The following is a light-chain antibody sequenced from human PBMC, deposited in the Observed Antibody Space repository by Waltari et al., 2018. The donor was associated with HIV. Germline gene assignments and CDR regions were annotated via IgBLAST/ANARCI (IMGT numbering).Light chain of an antibody. CDR3: LSADGRGVRKF. CDR1: ALPAHI. J-gene: IGLJ2*01. V-gene: IGLV3-25*03. CDR2: RSR. Sequence: YELTHPPSVSVSSGQTARITCSGHALPAHIGYGYQHKVGQAPVLIIFRSRERSPQVPARFSASESGTRFTLTISGVQAEDEADYFCLSADGRGVRKFFGGGTRLTVL.